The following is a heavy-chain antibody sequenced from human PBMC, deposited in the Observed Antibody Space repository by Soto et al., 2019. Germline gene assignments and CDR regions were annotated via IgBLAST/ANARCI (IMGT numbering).Heavy chain of an antibody. J-gene: IGHJ5*02. Sequence: SETLSLTCTVSGGSVSSYYWSWIRQPPGKGLEWIGYIYYSGSTNYNPSLKSRVTISVDTSKNQFSLKLSSVTAADTAVYYCARLLGYCSSTSCYNWFDPWGQGTLVTVSS. V-gene: IGHV4-59*08. CDR1: GGSVSSYY. CDR3: ARLLGYCSSTSCYNWFDP. D-gene: IGHD2-2*01. CDR2: IYYSGST.